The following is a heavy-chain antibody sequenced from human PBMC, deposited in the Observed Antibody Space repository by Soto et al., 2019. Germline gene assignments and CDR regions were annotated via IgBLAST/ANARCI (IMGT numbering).Heavy chain of an antibody. CDR3: ERTYNYGGGGKTYFYYGMDA. CDR1: GDTFDNFA. Sequence: QVQLVQSGAEVKKPGSSVKVSCKASGDTFDNFAITWVRQAPGQGLEWMGGIIPMLDSATYAEKFQDRVTITADESTSTAYMELSSLRSEDTAVYYCERTYNYGGGGKTYFYYGMDAWGQGTTVTVSS. CDR2: IIPMLDSA. D-gene: IGHD3-22*01. V-gene: IGHV1-69*12. J-gene: IGHJ6*02.